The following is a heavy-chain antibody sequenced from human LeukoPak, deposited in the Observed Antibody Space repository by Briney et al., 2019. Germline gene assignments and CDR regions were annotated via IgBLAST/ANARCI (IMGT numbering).Heavy chain of an antibody. Sequence: SETLSLTCTVSGGSISSYYWSCIRQPPGKGLEWIGYIYYSGSTNYNPSLKSRVTISVDTPKNQFSLKLSSVTAADTAVYYCARQGSGSYYNSKAYYYYGMDVWGQGTTVTVSS. D-gene: IGHD3-10*01. CDR3: ARQGSGSYYNSKAYYYYGMDV. CDR1: GGSISSYY. V-gene: IGHV4-59*08. CDR2: IYYSGST. J-gene: IGHJ6*02.